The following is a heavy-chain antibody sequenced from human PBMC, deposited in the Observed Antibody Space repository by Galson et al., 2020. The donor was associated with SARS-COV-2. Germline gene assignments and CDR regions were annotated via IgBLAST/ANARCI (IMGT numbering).Heavy chain of an antibody. CDR3: ARLRVSAFVASWLDP. J-gene: IGHJ5*02. V-gene: IGHV5-10-1*01. D-gene: IGHD2-8*01. CDR1: GTSFTGYANW. Sequence: AASLKISCPGSGTSFTGYANWTSWVRQMPGNGLAWTGRIDPGDSYTNYSPSFQGHVTISVDKSTSTTYLQWNSLQASDTAIYYCARLRVSAFVASWLDPWGQGTLVTVSS. CDR2: IDPGDSYT.